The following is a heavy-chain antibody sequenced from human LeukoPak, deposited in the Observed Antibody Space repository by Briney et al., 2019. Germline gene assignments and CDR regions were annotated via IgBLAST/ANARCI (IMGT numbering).Heavy chain of an antibody. CDR2: ISSSSSYI. J-gene: IGHJ6*03. CDR1: GLTFSSYS. CDR3: AREVYGDPRYYYMDV. D-gene: IGHD4-17*01. V-gene: IGHV3-21*01. Sequence: PGGTLRLSCAASGLTFSSYSMNWVRQAPGKGLEWVSSISSSSSYIYYADSVKGRFTISRDNAKNSLYLQMNSLRAEDTAVYYCAREVYGDPRYYYMDVWGKGTTVTVSS.